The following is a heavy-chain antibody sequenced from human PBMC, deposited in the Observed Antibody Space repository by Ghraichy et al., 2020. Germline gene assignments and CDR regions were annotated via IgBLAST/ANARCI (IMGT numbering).Heavy chain of an antibody. V-gene: IGHV3-48*02. CDR2: ISSSSSTI. CDR3: ARGSIRGFDY. CDR1: GSSFSVYS. Sequence: GVLNISCAASGSSFSVYSMSWVRQAPGKGLEWIAYISSSSSTIYYADSVKGRFTISRDNAKTSLYLQMNSLRDDDTAIYYCARGSIRGFDYWGQGTLVTVSS. J-gene: IGHJ4*02. D-gene: IGHD2-2*02.